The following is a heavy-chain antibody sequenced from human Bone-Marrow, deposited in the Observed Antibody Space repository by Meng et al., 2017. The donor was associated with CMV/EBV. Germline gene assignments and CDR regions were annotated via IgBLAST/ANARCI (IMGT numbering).Heavy chain of an antibody. Sequence: SGPTLVKPTQTLTLTCTFPGFSLSTSGVGVGWIRQPPGKALEWLALIYWNDDKRYSPSLKSRLTITKDTSKNQVVLTMTNMDPVDTATYYCAHSSVPAAIKGNDYYYGMDVWGQGTTVTVSS. CDR1: GFSLSTSGVG. CDR2: IYWNDDK. V-gene: IGHV2-5*01. D-gene: IGHD2-2*02. CDR3: AHSSVPAAIKGNDYYYGMDV. J-gene: IGHJ6*02.